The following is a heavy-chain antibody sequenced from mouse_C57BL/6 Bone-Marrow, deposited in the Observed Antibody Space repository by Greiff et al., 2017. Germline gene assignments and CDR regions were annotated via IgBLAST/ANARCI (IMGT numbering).Heavy chain of an antibody. CDR1: GYTFTSYW. CDR3: ARSRSYWRPTRFDY. CDR2: IHPNSGST. J-gene: IGHJ2*01. Sequence: QVQLQQPGAELVKPGASVKLSCKASGYTFTSYWMHWVKQRPGQGLEWIGMIHPNSGSTNYNEKFKSKATLTVDKSSSTAYMQLSSLTSEDSAVYYCARSRSYWRPTRFDYWGQGTTLTVSS. V-gene: IGHV1-64*01. D-gene: IGHD2-10*01.